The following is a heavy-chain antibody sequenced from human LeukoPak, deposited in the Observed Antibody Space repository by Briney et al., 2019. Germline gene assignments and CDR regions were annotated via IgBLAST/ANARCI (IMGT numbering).Heavy chain of an antibody. Sequence: PGGSLRLSCAASGFTLSAYWMHWVRQAPGKGLVWVSRINSDGSGTSYADSVKGRFTISRDNSKNTLYLQMNSLRAEDTAVYYCAKGAQEMAGPDDAFDIWGQGTMVTVSS. CDR3: AKGAQEMAGPDDAFDI. J-gene: IGHJ3*02. D-gene: IGHD5-24*01. V-gene: IGHV3-74*01. CDR1: GFTLSAYW. CDR2: INSDGSGT.